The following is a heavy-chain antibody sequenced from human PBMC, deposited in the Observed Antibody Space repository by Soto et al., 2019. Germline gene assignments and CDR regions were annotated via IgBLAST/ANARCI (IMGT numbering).Heavy chain of an antibody. V-gene: IGHV4-30-4*01. D-gene: IGHD2-15*01. Sequence: SSETLSLTCTVSGGSISSGDYYWSWIRQPPGKGLECIGYIYYSGSTYYNPFLKSRVTISVDTSKNQFSLKLSSVTAADTAVYYCAREWFGYCSGGSCYSDSVFDPWGQGTLVTVSS. J-gene: IGHJ5*02. CDR2: IYYSGST. CDR3: AREWFGYCSGGSCYSDSVFDP. CDR1: GGSISSGDYY.